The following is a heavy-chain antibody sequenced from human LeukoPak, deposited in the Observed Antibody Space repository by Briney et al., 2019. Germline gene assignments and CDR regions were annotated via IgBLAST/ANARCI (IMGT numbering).Heavy chain of an antibody. CDR3: ARQAYGSRFDAFDI. CDR1: GYTFSNYW. CDR2: IYPGDSST. Sequence: GESLKISCKSSGYTFSNYWIGWVRQMPGKGLELMGIIYPGDSSTAYSPSFQGQVTISGDKSISTAYLQWSSLKASDTAMYYCARQAYGSRFDAFDIWGQGTMVTVSS. V-gene: IGHV5-51*01. J-gene: IGHJ3*02. D-gene: IGHD3-22*01.